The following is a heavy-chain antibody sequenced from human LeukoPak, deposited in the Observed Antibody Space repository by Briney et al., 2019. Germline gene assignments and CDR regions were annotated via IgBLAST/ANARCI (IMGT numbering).Heavy chain of an antibody. CDR3: ARVGKVGFGESNWFDP. Sequence: GGSLRLSCAASGFTFSSYWMSWVRQAPGKGLEWVANIKQDGSEKYYVDSVKGRFTISRDNAKNSLYLQLNSLRAEDTAVYYCARVGKVGFGESNWFDPWGQGTLVTVSS. J-gene: IGHJ5*02. CDR2: IKQDGSEK. V-gene: IGHV3-7*01. D-gene: IGHD3-10*01. CDR1: GFTFSSYW.